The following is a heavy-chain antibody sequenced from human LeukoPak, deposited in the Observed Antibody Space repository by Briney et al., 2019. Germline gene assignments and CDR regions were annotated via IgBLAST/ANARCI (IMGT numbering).Heavy chain of an antibody. J-gene: IGHJ4*02. Sequence: GASVKVSCKASGYTFTSYGISWVRQAPGQGLEWRGGIIPIFGSANYAQKFQGRVTMNTDTSTSTAYMELRGLTSDDTAVYYCARSNSGSYYHFDYWGQGTLVTVSS. D-gene: IGHD1-26*01. CDR3: ARSNSGSYYHFDY. V-gene: IGHV1-18*01. CDR1: GYTFTSYG. CDR2: IIPIFGSA.